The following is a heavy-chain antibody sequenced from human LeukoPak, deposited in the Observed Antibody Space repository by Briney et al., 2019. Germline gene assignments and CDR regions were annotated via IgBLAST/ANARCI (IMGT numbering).Heavy chain of an antibody. Sequence: APVKVSCKASGYTFTGYYMHWVRQAPGQGLEWMGRINPNSVGTNYSQKFQGRVTMTRDTSISTAYMELSRLRSDDTAVYYCASGQVVVPAAKATASPGPYWGQGTLVTVSS. CDR1: GYTFTGYY. V-gene: IGHV1-2*06. J-gene: IGHJ4*02. CDR2: INPNSVGT. D-gene: IGHD2-2*01. CDR3: ASGQVVVPAAKATASPGPY.